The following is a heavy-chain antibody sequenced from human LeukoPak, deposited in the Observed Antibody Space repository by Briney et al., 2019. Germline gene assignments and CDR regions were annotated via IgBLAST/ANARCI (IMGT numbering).Heavy chain of an antibody. CDR2: IYTSGST. CDR3: AREGADYYDSSGYYYDY. D-gene: IGHD3-22*01. J-gene: IGHJ4*02. CDR1: GGSISSGSYY. V-gene: IGHV4-61*02. Sequence: SETLSLTCTVSGGSISSGSYYWSWIRQPAGKGLEWIGCIYTSGSTNYNPSLKSRVTISVDTSKNQFSLKLSSVTAADTAVYYCAREGADYYDSSGYYYDYWGQGTLVTVSS.